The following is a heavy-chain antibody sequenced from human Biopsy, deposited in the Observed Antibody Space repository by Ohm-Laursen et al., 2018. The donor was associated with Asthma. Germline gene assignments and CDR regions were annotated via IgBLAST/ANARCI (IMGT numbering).Heavy chain of an antibody. CDR1: GFAVSRDH. D-gene: IGHD3-22*01. CDR3: ARGDSSNWSHYHFDY. J-gene: IGHJ4*02. V-gene: IGHV3-53*01. CDR2: IYSGGTS. Sequence: SLRLSCAASGFAVSRDHMFWVRQAPGKGLEWVSVIYSGGTSHTADSVRGRFTISGDYSKNTLYLQMHSLRAEDTAVYYCARGDSSNWSHYHFDYWGQGTLVTVSS.